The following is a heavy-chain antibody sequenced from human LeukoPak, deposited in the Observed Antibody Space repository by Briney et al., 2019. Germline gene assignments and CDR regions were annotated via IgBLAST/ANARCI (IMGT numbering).Heavy chain of an antibody. D-gene: IGHD5-18*01. Sequence: GGSLRLSCVASGFTFSTYGMSWVRQAPWKGLEWVSGISGSGSGGSTIYADSVKGRFTISRDNSKTTVYLQMNSLRVEDTAVYYCAKGYSYYDYGGQGTLVTVSS. V-gene: IGHV3-23*01. CDR1: GFTFSTYG. J-gene: IGHJ4*02. CDR3: AKGYSYYDY. CDR2: ISGSGSGGST.